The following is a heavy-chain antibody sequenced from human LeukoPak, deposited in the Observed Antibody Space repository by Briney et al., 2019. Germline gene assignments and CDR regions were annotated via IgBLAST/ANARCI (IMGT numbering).Heavy chain of an antibody. D-gene: IGHD2-15*01. CDR1: GGSISSGGYS. Sequence: SETLSLTCAVSGGSISSGGYSWSWSRQPPGKGLEWIGYIYHSGSTYYNPSLKSRVTISVDRSKNQFSLKLSSVTAADTAVYYCASRKVDYYYGMDVWGKGTTVTVSS. V-gene: IGHV4-30-2*01. J-gene: IGHJ6*04. CDR3: ASRKVDYYYGMDV. CDR2: IYHSGST.